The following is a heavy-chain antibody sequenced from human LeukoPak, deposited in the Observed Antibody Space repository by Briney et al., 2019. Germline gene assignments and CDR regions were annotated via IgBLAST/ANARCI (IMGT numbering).Heavy chain of an antibody. V-gene: IGHV4-4*02. J-gene: IGHJ4*02. CDR1: GGSVTSTNW. CDR2: VHLDGRT. CDR3: AREGGFYRPLDY. Sequence: SETLSLTCDVSGGSVTSTNWWTWVRRPPGKGLEWIGEVHLDGRTNYNPSLKSRLIMSVALPENHISLKLTSVTAADTAVYYCAREGGFYRPLDYSGQGTLVTVSS. D-gene: IGHD3-3*01.